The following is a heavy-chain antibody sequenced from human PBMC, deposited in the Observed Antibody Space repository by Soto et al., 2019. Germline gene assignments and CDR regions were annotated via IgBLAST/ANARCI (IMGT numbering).Heavy chain of an antibody. D-gene: IGHD6-19*01. CDR2: INHSGST. V-gene: IGHV4-59*01. J-gene: IGHJ4*02. CDR3: ARDESSGWYPRFDY. Sequence: PSETLSLTCTVSGGSISSYYWSWIRQPPGKGLEWIGEINHSGSTSYNPSLKSRVTISVDTSKNQFSLKLSSVTAADTAVYYCARDESSGWYPRFDYWGQGTLVTVSS. CDR1: GGSISSYY.